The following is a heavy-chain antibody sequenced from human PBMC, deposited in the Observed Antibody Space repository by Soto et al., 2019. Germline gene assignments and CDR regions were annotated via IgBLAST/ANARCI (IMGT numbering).Heavy chain of an antibody. D-gene: IGHD3-10*01. CDR2: ISYEGSNK. Sequence: QVQLVESGGGVVQPGRSLRLSCAASGFTFSSYGMHWVRQARGKGLEWVAGISYEGSNKYYADSVKGRLTISRDTSTHTLYLPMNSLRAADAAVYCCSLWFGAFDYWGPGTLVTVSS. CDR3: SLWFGAFDY. J-gene: IGHJ4*02. CDR1: GFTFSSYG. V-gene: IGHV3-30*03.